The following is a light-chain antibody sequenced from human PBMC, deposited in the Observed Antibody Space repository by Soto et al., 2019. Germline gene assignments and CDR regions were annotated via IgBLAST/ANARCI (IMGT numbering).Light chain of an antibody. J-gene: IGKJ2*01. CDR3: QQYNGYSHS. V-gene: IGKV1-5*01. CDR1: QSITRW. CDR2: DAT. Sequence: IRMTQSPSTLSASVGDRVTITCRSDQSITRWLAWFQQKPGKAPSLLIYDATNLQPGVPSRFSGSGSGTEFTLTISSLQPDDFATYYCQQYNGYSHSFGQGTKVDI.